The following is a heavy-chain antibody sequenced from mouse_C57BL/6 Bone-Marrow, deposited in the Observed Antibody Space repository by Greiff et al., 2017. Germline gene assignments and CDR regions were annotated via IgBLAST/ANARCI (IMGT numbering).Heavy chain of an antibody. J-gene: IGHJ1*03. CDR2: ISYDGSN. V-gene: IGHV3-6*01. D-gene: IGHD6-5*01. CDR1: GYSITSGYY. Sequence: VQLKESGPGLVKPSQSLSLTCSVTGYSITSGYYWNWIRQFPGNKLEWMGYISYDGSNNYNPSLKNRISITRDTSKNQFFLKLNSVTTEDTATYYCARGSLRYFDVWGTGTTVTVSS. CDR3: ARGSLRYFDV.